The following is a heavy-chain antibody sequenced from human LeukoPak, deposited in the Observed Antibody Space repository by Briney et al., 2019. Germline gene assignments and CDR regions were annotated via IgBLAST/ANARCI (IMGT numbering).Heavy chain of an antibody. V-gene: IGHV3-48*02. Sequence: PGGSLRLSCAASGFIFSSHNMNWVRQAPEKGLEWVSYISSSSTVIYYADSVKGRFTVSRDNAKNSLYLQMNSLRDEDTAVFYCARDDSSGYYFDYWGQGTLVTVSS. CDR1: GFIFSSHN. CDR3: ARDDSSGYYFDY. D-gene: IGHD3-22*01. J-gene: IGHJ4*02. CDR2: ISSSSTVI.